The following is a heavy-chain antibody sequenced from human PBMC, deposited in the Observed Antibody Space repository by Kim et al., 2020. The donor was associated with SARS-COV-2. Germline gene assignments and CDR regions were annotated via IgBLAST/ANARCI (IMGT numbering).Heavy chain of an antibody. V-gene: IGHV1-3*01. CDR3: ARDLITMVRGVISSPNYYYYYGMDV. D-gene: IGHD3-10*01. CDR1: GYTFTSYA. J-gene: IGHJ6*02. Sequence: ASVKVSCKASGYTFTSYAMHWVRQAPGQRLEWMGWINAGNGNTKYSQKFQGRVTITRDTSASTAYMELSSLRSEDTAVYYCARDLITMVRGVISSPNYYYYYGMDVWGQGTTVTVSS. CDR2: INAGNGNT.